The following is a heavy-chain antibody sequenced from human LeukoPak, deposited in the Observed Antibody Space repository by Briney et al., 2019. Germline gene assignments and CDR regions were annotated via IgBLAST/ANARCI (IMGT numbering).Heavy chain of an antibody. Sequence: GGSLRLSCAASGITFGTYAMTWVRQAPGKGLEWVSAISGSGGSTYYADSVKGRFTISRDNSKNTLYLQMNSLRAEDTAVYYCAKDSSGGYYDFWSGYYEYYFDYWGQGTLVTVSS. J-gene: IGHJ4*02. CDR1: GITFGTYA. V-gene: IGHV3-23*01. D-gene: IGHD3-3*01. CDR2: ISGSGGST. CDR3: AKDSSGGYYDFWSGYYEYYFDY.